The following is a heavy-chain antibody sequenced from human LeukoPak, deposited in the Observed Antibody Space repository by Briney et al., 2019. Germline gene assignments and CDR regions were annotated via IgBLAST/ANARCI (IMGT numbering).Heavy chain of an antibody. D-gene: IGHD7-27*01. CDR3: AREGTGDRVFDY. CDR2: ISSSGGAI. CDR1: GFTFSSYE. J-gene: IGHJ4*02. V-gene: IGHV3-48*03. Sequence: PGGSLRLSCAASGFTFSSYEMNWFRQAPGKGLEWLSYISSSGGAIYYADSVKGRFTISRDNAKNSLYLQMNSLRVEDTAVYFCAREGTGDRVFDYWGQGTLVTVSS.